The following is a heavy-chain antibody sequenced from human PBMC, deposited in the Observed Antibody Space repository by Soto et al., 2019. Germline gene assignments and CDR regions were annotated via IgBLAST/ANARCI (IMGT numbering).Heavy chain of an antibody. J-gene: IGHJ5*02. CDR1: GFTVNGNY. CDR3: ARDGPLTTFDP. CDR2: IYSDGST. Sequence: EVQLVESGGGLVQPGGSLRLSCAASGFTVNGNYMSWVRQAPGKGLECVSIIYSDGSTSYADSVKGRFTISRDNSKNTLYLQMNSLRAEDTAVYYCARDGPLTTFDPWGQVTLFTVSS. V-gene: IGHV3-66*01. D-gene: IGHD4-17*01.